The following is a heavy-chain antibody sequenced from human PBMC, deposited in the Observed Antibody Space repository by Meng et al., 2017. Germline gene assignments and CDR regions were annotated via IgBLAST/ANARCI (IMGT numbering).Heavy chain of an antibody. J-gene: IGHJ4*02. V-gene: IGHV3-33*01. D-gene: IGHD2-2*01. CDR1: GFTFSSYG. CDR3: ARDMEPGYCSSTSCSAFDY. Sequence: GGSLRLSCAASGFTFSSYGMHWVRQAPGKGLEWVAVIWYDGSNKYYADSVKGRFTISRDNSKNTLYLQMNSLRAEDTAVYYCARDMEPGYCSSTSCSAFDYWGQGTLVTVSS. CDR2: IWYDGSNK.